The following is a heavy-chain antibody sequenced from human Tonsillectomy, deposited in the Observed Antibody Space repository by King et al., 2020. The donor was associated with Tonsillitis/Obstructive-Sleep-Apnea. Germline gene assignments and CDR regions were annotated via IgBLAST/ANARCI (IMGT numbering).Heavy chain of an antibody. CDR3: ARATVAANAFDL. V-gene: IGHV4-30-2*01. CDR1: GGSISSGGYS. D-gene: IGHD4-23*01. Sequence: LQLQESGSGLVKPSQTLSLTCAVSGGSISSGGYSWSWIRQPPGKGLEWSGYIYHSGNTHYSPSLKSRVTISVDRSKNQFSLKLTSVTAADTAVYYCARATVAANAFDLWGRGTRVTVSS. CDR2: IYHSGNT. J-gene: IGHJ3*01.